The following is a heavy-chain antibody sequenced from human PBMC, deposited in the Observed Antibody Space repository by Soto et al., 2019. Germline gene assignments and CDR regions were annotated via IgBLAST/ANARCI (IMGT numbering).Heavy chain of an antibody. V-gene: IGHV3-21*01. D-gene: IGHD4-4*01. Sequence: GGSLRLSCAASGFTFSSYSMNWVRQAPGKGLEWVPSISSSSSYIYYADSVKGRFTISRDNAKNSLYLQMNSLRAEDTAVYYCARGSDDYSNYAAPELDYWGQGTLVTVSS. CDR3: ARGSDDYSNYAAPELDY. CDR1: GFTFSSYS. CDR2: ISSSSSYI. J-gene: IGHJ4*02.